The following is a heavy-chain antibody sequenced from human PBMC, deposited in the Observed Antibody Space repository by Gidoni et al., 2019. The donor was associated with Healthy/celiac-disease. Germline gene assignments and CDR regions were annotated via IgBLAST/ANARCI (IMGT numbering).Heavy chain of an antibody. Sequence: EVQLVESGGGLVKSGGSLRLSCAASGFTFSNAWMSWVRQAPGTGLEWVGRIKSKTDGGTTDYAAPVKGRFTISRDDSKNTLYLQMNSLKTEDTAVYYCTSQLLWFGELSDYWGQGTLVTVSS. J-gene: IGHJ4*02. D-gene: IGHD3-10*01. V-gene: IGHV3-15*01. CDR1: GFTFSNAW. CDR3: TSQLLWFGELSDY. CDR2: IKSKTDGGTT.